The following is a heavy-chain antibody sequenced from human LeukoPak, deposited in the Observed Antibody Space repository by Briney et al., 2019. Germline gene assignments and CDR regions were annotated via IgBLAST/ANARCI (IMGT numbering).Heavy chain of an antibody. Sequence: GGSLRLSCAASEFTFSDYEMKWVRQAPGKGLEWVAYISSSGNTKYYADSVRGRFTISRDNAKNSLYLQMNSLRAEDTAVYYCVLGGLYVVVTVEKYYYGMDVWGKGTTVTVSS. CDR1: EFTFSDYE. V-gene: IGHV3-48*03. CDR2: ISSSGNTK. CDR3: VLGGLYVVVTVEKYYYGMDV. D-gene: IGHD2-21*02. J-gene: IGHJ6*04.